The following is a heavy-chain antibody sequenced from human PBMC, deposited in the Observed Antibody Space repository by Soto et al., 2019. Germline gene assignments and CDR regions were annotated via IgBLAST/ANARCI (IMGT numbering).Heavy chain of an antibody. D-gene: IGHD2-2*03. CDR2: ISYDGSKK. CDR3: ASERGWIWAPFDN. Sequence: QVKLVESGGGVVQPGRSLRLSCAASGFTFSSLGMDWVRQAPGKGLEWVALISYDGSKKYYGDSVKGRFTISRDNSRNTLHLQMNGLRPEDTGVYYCASERGWIWAPFDNWGQGTLVTVSS. J-gene: IGHJ4*02. CDR1: GFTFSSLG. V-gene: IGHV3-30-3*01.